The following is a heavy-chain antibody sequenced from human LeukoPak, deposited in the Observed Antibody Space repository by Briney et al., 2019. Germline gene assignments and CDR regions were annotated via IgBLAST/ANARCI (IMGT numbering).Heavy chain of an antibody. J-gene: IGHJ6*03. CDR2: IYYSGST. Sequence: TSETLSLTCTVSGGSISSYYWSWIRQPPGKGLEWIGYIYYSGSTNYNPSLKSRVTISVDTSKNQFSLKLSSVTAADTAVYYCATSLAGGTYYYYMDVWGKGTTVTVSS. CDR3: ATSLAGGTYYYYMDV. D-gene: IGHD4-23*01. V-gene: IGHV4-59*08. CDR1: GGSISSYY.